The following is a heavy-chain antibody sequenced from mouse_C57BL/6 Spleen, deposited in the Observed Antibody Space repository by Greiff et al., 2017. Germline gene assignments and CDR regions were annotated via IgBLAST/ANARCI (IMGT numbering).Heavy chain of an antibody. Sequence: EVMLVESGGGLVKPGGSLKLSCAASGFTFSSYAMSWVRQTPEKRLEWVATISDGGSYTYYPDNVKGRFTISRDNAKNNLYLQMSHLKSEDTAMYYCAGDSSWFAYWGQGTLVTVSA. D-gene: IGHD1-2*01. V-gene: IGHV5-4*03. J-gene: IGHJ3*01. CDR3: AGDSSWFAY. CDR2: ISDGGSYT. CDR1: GFTFSSYA.